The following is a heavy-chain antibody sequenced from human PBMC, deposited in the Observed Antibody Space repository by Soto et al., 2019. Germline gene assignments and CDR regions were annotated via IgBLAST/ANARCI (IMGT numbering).Heavy chain of an antibody. Sequence: QVQLVESGGGVVQPGRSLRLSCAASGFTFSSNGMHWVRQAPGKGLEWVAVISYDGSNKNYADSVKGRFTISRDNSKNTLYLQMNSLRAEDTAVYYCAKDQSLYDSSGHYSGGAFDIWGQGTMVTVSS. J-gene: IGHJ3*02. CDR2: ISYDGSNK. D-gene: IGHD3-22*01. V-gene: IGHV3-30*18. CDR3: AKDQSLYDSSGHYSGGAFDI. CDR1: GFTFSSNG.